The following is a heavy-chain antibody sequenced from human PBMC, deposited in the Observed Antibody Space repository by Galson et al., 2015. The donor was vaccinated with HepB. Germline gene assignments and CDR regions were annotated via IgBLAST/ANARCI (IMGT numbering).Heavy chain of an antibody. V-gene: IGHV1-69*02. D-gene: IGHD6-13*01. CDR3: ARIGAAGTSDDAFDI. J-gene: IGHJ3*02. Sequence: VKVSCKASGGTFSSYTISWVRQAPGQGLEWMGRIIPILGIANYAQKFQGRVTITADKSTSTAYMELSSLRSEDTTVYYCARIGAAGTSDDAFDIWGQGTMVTVSS. CDR1: GGTFSSYT. CDR2: IIPILGIA.